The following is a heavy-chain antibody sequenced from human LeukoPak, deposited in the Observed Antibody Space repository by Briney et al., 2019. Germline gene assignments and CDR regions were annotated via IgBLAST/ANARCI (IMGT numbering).Heavy chain of an antibody. V-gene: IGHV3-7*01. CDR1: GFTFSSYW. D-gene: IGHD3-16*02. Sequence: GGSLRLSCAASGFTFSSYWMSWVRQAPGKGLEWVANIKQDGSEKYYVDSVKGRFTISRDNAKNSLYLQMNSLRAEDTAVYYCARDYYDYVWGNYRYTFDYWGQGTLVTVSS. CDR3: ARDYYDYVWGNYRYTFDY. J-gene: IGHJ4*02. CDR2: IKQDGSEK.